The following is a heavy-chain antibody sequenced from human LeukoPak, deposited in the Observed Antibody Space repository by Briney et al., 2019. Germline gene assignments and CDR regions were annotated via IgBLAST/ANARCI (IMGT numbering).Heavy chain of an antibody. Sequence: PSQTLSLTCSVSGGSITSGSYYWNWIRQPAGKGLEWIGRIYTSGSTNYNPSLKSRVTISLDTSKNQFSLKVYSVTAADTAVYYCAREGYCSGGSCISFDIWGQGTMVTVSS. CDR3: AREGYCSGGSCISFDI. CDR2: IYTSGST. D-gene: IGHD2-15*01. CDR1: GGSITSGSYY. J-gene: IGHJ3*02. V-gene: IGHV4-61*02.